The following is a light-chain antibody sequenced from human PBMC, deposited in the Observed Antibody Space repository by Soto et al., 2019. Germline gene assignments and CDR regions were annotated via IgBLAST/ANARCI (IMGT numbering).Light chain of an antibody. V-gene: IGKV3-20*01. J-gene: IGKJ4*01. CDR1: KSVSSSY. CDR3: HQYDSSPLT. CDR2: GAS. Sequence: EIVLTQSPGTLSLSPGERATLSCRASKSVSSSYLAWYQQKPGQAPSLLIYGASSRATGIPDRFSGSGSGTAFTLTISRLEPEDFAVYYCHQYDSSPLTFGGGTKVEIK.